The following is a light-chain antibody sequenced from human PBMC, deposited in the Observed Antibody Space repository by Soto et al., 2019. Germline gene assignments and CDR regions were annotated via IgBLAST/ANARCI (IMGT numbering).Light chain of an antibody. CDR1: QSLCSSFKNANL. CDR2: WAS. CDR3: EQYHTTPRT. J-gene: IGKJ1*01. Sequence: DILVTQYPHSLAVSLGEGATITCKLTQSLCSSFKNANLLAWHQLRPGQPPMPLIYWASTRAPGIPGRFSGSGSWTEFTLTISSLQAEDVAIYDCEQYHTTPRTCGQGTRVEIK. V-gene: IGKV4-1*01.